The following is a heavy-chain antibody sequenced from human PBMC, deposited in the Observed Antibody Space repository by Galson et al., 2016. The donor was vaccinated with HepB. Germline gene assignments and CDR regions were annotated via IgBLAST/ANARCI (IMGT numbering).Heavy chain of an antibody. CDR2: IKSKTDGGTT. V-gene: IGHV3-15*01. CDR3: TLGYCSGGSCYFRN. D-gene: IGHD2-15*01. J-gene: IGHJ4*02. CDR1: GFTFSNAW. Sequence: LRLSCAASGFTFSNAWMSWVRQAPGKGLEWVGRIKSKTDGGTTDYAAPVKGRFTISRDDSKNTLYLQMNSLKTEDTAVYYSTLGYCSGGSCYFRNWGQGTLVTVSS.